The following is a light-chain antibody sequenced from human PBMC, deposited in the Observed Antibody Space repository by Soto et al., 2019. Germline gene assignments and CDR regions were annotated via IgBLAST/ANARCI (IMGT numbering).Light chain of an antibody. CDR3: QQYGNSPIT. J-gene: IGKJ5*01. CDR2: GTS. V-gene: IGKV3-20*01. CDR1: QSVSSY. Sequence: EIVMTQSPATLSLSPWARETLSCRASQSVSSYLAWYQQKPGQAPRLLIYGTSSRATGIPDRFSGSGSGTDFTLTISRLEPEDFAVYYCQQYGNSPITFGQGTRLEIK.